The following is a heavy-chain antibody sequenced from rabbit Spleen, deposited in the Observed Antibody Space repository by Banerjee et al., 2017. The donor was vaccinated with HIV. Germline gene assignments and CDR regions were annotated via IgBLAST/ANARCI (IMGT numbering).Heavy chain of an antibody. D-gene: IGHD6-1*01. CDR3: AREVLYAAYAGFGDATIYYFDL. V-gene: IGHV1S40*01. CDR1: GFSFSSSYY. J-gene: IGHJ4*01. CDR2: IYADSSGST. Sequence: QSLEESGGDLVKPEGSLTLTCTASGFSFSSSYYMCWVRQAPGKGLEYIACIYADSSGSTVYASWAKGRFTISKTSSTTVTLQMTSLTAADTATYFCAREVLYAAYAGFGDATIYYFDLWGQGTLVTVS.